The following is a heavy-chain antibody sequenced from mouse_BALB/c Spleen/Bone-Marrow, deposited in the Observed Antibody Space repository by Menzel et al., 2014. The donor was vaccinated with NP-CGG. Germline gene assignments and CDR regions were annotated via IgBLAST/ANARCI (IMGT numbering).Heavy chain of an antibody. V-gene: IGHV1-54*01. D-gene: IGHD2-10*01. CDR2: INPGSGGT. CDR1: GYAFTNYL. CDR3: ARGAYYGNYFDY. Sequence: QVQLQQSGAELVRPGTSVKVSCKASGYAFTNYLIEWVKQRPGQGLEWIGVINPGSGGTNYNEKFKGKATLTADKSSSTAYMHLSSLTSDDSAVYFCARGAYYGNYFDYWGQGTTLAVSS. J-gene: IGHJ2*01.